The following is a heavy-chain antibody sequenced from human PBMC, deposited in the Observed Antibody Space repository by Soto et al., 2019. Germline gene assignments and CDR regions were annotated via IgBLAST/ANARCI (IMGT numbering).Heavy chain of an antibody. V-gene: IGHV1-24*01. CDR1: GYTHTELS. CDR3: ATEVTNYDSSGPFDY. J-gene: IGHJ4*02. CDR2: FDPEDGET. D-gene: IGHD3-22*01. Sequence: ASVKVSCKVSGYTHTELSMHWVRQAPGKGLEWMGGFDPEDGETIYAQKFQGRVTMTEDTSTDTAYMELSSLRSEDTAVYYCATEVTNYDSSGPFDYWGQGTLVTVSS.